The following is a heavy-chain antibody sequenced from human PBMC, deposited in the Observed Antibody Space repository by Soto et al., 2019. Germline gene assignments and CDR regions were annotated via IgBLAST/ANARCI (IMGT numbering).Heavy chain of an antibody. CDR2: ISGSGGST. J-gene: IGHJ6*02. Sequence: EVQLLESGGGLVQPGGSRRLSCAASGFTFSNYAMTWVRQAPGMGLEWVSSISGSGGSTYYADSVKGRFTISRDNSKYPVYLQINSLRAGDTALIWCSNRDFCLNADCRGKDFGMDVWGQGPTVTLSS. D-gene: IGHD2-21*02. CDR3: SNRDFCLNADCRGKDFGMDV. V-gene: IGHV3-23*01. CDR1: GFTFSNYA.